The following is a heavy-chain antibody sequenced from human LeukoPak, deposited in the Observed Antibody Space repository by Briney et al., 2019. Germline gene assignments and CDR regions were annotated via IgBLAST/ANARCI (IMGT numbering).Heavy chain of an antibody. D-gene: IGHD3-22*01. CDR3: TRAASSGPLFTYHMDV. Sequence: SETLSLTCTVSGGSINTPNYYWGWIRQTPGKGLEWIGSIYYSGSTYYNPSLKSRATISVDTSKNQFSLKLTSVTAADTAVYYCTRAASSGPLFTYHMDVWGKGTTVTVSS. CDR1: GGSINTPNYY. CDR2: IYYSGST. J-gene: IGHJ6*03. V-gene: IGHV4-39*07.